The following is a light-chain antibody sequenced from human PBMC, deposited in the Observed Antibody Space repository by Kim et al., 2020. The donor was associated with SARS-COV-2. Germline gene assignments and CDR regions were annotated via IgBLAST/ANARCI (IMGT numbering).Light chain of an antibody. CDR3: QQSYSNPRT. V-gene: IGKV1-39*01. Sequence: ASVGDRVTITCRASQTIITYFIWYQQKPGKATKLLIYATSTLQSGVPSRFRGSGSGTEFTLTITSLQPEDFATYYCQQSYSNPRTFGQGTKVDIK. CDR1: QTIITY. CDR2: ATS. J-gene: IGKJ1*01.